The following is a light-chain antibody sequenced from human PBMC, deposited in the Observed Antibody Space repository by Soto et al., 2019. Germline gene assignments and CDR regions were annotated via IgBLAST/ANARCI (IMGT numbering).Light chain of an antibody. V-gene: IGKV3-15*01. CDR2: GVS. Sequence: EIVTTQSPATLSVSPGERVTLSCRASQSLSSHLAWYQQKPGQAPGLLIYGVSTRATGVPTRFSGSASGTEFTLTISSLLSEDFAVYYCQQYHDWPLTFGGGTKVEIK. CDR1: QSLSSH. J-gene: IGKJ4*01. CDR3: QQYHDWPLT.